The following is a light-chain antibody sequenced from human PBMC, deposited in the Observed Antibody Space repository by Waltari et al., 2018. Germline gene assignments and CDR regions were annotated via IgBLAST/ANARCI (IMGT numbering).Light chain of an antibody. CDR2: AAS. J-gene: IGKJ3*01. CDR1: QDIRSW. Sequence: DIQMTQSPSSVSASVGDRVTITGRASQDIRSWLAWYQQKPGKAPKLVIYAASSLQSGVPSRFSGSGSGTDFTLTISSLQPEDFATYFCQQTNSFPRTFGPGTKVDIK. V-gene: IGKV1-12*01. CDR3: QQTNSFPRT.